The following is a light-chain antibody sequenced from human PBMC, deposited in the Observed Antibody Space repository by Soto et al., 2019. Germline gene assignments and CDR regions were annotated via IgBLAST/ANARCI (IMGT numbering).Light chain of an antibody. CDR1: SSDVGGYNY. J-gene: IGLJ1*01. CDR2: DVS. V-gene: IGLV2-14*01. Sequence: QSVLTQPASVSGSPGQSITISCTGTSSDVGGYNYVSWHQQHPGKAPKLIIYDVSNRPSGVSNRFSGSKSGDTASLTISGLQAEDEADYYCSSYASSSIYVFGTGTKVTVL. CDR3: SSYASSSIYV.